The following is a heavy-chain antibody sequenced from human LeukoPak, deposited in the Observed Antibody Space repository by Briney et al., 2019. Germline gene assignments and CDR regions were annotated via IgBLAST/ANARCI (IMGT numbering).Heavy chain of an antibody. D-gene: IGHD2-8*02. V-gene: IGHV3-53*04. Sequence: GGSLRLSCAASGFTVSSHDMSWVRQAPGKGLEWVSVIYMGGNTFYADSVKGRFTISRHTSKNTLYLQMNSLRAEDTAVYYCARVGDEVACTRGYLDYWGQGTLVTVSS. J-gene: IGHJ4*02. CDR3: ARVGDEVACTRGYLDY. CDR1: GFTVSSHD. CDR2: IYMGGNT.